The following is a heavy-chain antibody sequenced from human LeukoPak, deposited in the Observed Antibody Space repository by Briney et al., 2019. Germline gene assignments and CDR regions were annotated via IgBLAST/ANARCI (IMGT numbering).Heavy chain of an antibody. CDR2: ISGSGGST. CDR1: GFTFSSYA. V-gene: IGHV3-23*01. J-gene: IGHJ4*02. Sequence: GGSLRLSCAASGFTFSSYARSWVGQAPGKGLNWVSAISGSGGSTYYADSVKGRFTISRDNSKNTLYLQMSSLRAEDTAVYYCAKDRSEYGSGSYYPLDYWGQGTLVTVSS. D-gene: IGHD3-10*01. CDR3: AKDRSEYGSGSYYPLDY.